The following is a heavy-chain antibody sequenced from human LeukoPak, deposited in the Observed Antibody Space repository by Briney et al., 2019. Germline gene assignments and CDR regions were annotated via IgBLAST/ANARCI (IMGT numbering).Heavy chain of an antibody. Sequence: ASVKVSCKASGYAFTGYYMHWVRQAPGQGLEWMGWINPNSGGTNYAQKFQGRVTMTRDTSISTAYMELSRLRSDDTAVYYCARDRPLPPYNFDYWGQGTLVTVSS. CDR2: INPNSGGT. D-gene: IGHD6-6*01. J-gene: IGHJ4*02. CDR3: ARDRPLPPYNFDY. V-gene: IGHV1-2*02. CDR1: GYAFTGYY.